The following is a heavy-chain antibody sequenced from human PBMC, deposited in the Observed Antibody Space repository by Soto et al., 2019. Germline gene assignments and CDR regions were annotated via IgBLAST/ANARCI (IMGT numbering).Heavy chain of an antibody. Sequence: PGGSLRLSCAASEFTVSSNYMSWVRQAPGKGLEWVSVIYSGGSTYYADSVKGRFTISRDNSKNTLYLQMNSLRAEDTAVYYCASNGGVRIGYLFAPYNYTSDMDALGKDAAVTVSS. J-gene: IGHJ6*03. CDR1: EFTVSSNY. D-gene: IGHD3-22*01. CDR3: ASNGGVRIGYLFAPYNYTSDMDA. CDR2: IYSGGST. V-gene: IGHV3-66*01.